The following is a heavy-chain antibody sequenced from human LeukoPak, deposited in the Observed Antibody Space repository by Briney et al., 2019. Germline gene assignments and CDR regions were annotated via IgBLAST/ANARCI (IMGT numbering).Heavy chain of an antibody. CDR2: ISWNSGSI. D-gene: IGHD2-15*01. V-gene: IGHV3-9*01. Sequence: PGGSLRPSCAASGFALDDYAIHWVRQAPGKSLDWLSGISWNSGSIGDADSVKGLFTITKDHAKNSLYLQMNSLRAEDTVFFFQAEDGIRDCSGGSCSHFDYWGQGTLVTVSS. CDR3: AEDGIRDCSGGSCSHFDY. CDR1: GFALDDYA. J-gene: IGHJ4*02.